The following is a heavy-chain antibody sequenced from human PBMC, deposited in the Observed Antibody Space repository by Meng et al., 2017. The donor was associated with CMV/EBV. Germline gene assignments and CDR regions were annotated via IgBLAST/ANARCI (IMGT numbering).Heavy chain of an antibody. CDR2: IYYSGST. D-gene: IGHD6-6*01. Sequence: SETLSLTCTVSGGSISSGDYYWSWIRQPPGKGLEWIGYIYYSGSTYYNPSLKSRVTISVDTSKNQFSLKLSSVTAADTAVYYCARADTRIAARPLYYYGMDVWGQGTTVTVS. V-gene: IGHV4-30-4*08. CDR1: GGSISSGDYY. J-gene: IGHJ6*02. CDR3: ARADTRIAARPLYYYGMDV.